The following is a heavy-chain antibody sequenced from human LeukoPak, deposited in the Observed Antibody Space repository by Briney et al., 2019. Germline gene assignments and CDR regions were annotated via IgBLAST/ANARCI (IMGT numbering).Heavy chain of an antibody. D-gene: IGHD3-22*01. CDR2: IYHSGST. J-gene: IGHJ4*02. CDR1: GYSISSGYY. CDR3: ARDLNYYDSSGYDLDY. V-gene: IGHV4-38-2*02. Sequence: SETLSLTCTVSGYSISSGYYWGWIRQPPGKGLEWIGSIYHSGSTYHNPSLKSRVTISVDTSKNQFSLKLSSVTAADTAVYYCARDLNYYDSSGYDLDYWGQGTLVTVSS.